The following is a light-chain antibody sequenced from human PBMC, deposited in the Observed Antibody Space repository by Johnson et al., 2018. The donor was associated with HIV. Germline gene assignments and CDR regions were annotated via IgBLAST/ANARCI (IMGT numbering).Light chain of an antibody. Sequence: QSVLTQPPSVSAAPGQKVTISCSGSSSNIGNNYVSWYQQLPGTAPKLLIYENNKRPSGILDRFSGSKSRTSATLGITGLQTGDEADYYCKTWDSRLSVVHVFGTGTKCTVL. V-gene: IGLV1-51*02. CDR3: KTWDSRLSVVHV. J-gene: IGLJ1*01. CDR2: ENN. CDR1: SSNIGNNY.